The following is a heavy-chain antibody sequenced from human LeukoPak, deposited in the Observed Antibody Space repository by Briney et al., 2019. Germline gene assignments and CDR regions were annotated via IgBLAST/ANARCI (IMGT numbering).Heavy chain of an antibody. CDR2: ISSSSTI. Sequence: GGSLRLSCAASGFTFSSHSMNWVRQAPGKGLEWVSYISSSSTIYYADSVKGRFTISRDNAKNSLYLQMNSLRAEDTAVYYCARSTNAAFDIWGQGTMVTVSS. CDR1: GFTFSSHS. CDR3: ARSTNAAFDI. J-gene: IGHJ3*02. D-gene: IGHD5/OR15-5a*01. V-gene: IGHV3-48*04.